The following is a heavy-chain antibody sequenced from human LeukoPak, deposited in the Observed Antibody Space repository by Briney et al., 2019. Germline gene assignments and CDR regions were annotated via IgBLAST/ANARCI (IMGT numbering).Heavy chain of an antibody. D-gene: IGHD3-3*02. CDR3: ARDSNNYYYYMDV. CDR2: IKQDGSEK. J-gene: IGHJ6*03. Sequence: PGGSLRLSCAASGFTFSSYWMSWVRQAPGKGLEWVAKIKQDGSEKYYVDSVKGRFTISRDNAKNSLYLQMNSLRAEDTSAYYCARDSNNYYYYMDVWGKGTTVTVSS. CDR1: GFTFSSYW. V-gene: IGHV3-7*01.